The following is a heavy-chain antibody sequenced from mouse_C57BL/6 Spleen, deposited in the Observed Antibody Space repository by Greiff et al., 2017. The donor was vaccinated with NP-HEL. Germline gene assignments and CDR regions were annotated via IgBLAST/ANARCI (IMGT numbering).Heavy chain of an antibody. Sequence: VQLQQPGAELVMPGASVKLSCKASGYTFTSYWMHWVKQRPGQGLEWIGEIDPSDSYTNYNQKFKGKSTLTVDKSSSTAYMQLSSLTSEDSAVYYCAREEGNYFDYWGQGTTLTVSS. CDR2: IDPSDSYT. CDR1: GYTFTSYW. J-gene: IGHJ2*01. CDR3: AREEGNYFDY. V-gene: IGHV1-69*01.